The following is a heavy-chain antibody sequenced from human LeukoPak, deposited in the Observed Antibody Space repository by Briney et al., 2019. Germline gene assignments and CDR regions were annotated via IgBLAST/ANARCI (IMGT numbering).Heavy chain of an antibody. Sequence: SXGSLRLSCAASGFNFANHAMSWVRQTAGKGLEWVSAISGGGDITYYADSVKGRFTISRDNSKDTLFLQMHSLRPGDTAVYYCVREDTPATANYWGQGTLVTISS. J-gene: IGHJ4*02. CDR1: GFNFANHA. CDR3: VREDTPATANY. D-gene: IGHD2-21*02. CDR2: ISGGGDIT. V-gene: IGHV3-23*01.